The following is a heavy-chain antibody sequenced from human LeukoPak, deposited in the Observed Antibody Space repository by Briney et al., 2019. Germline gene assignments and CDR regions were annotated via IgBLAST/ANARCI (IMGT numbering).Heavy chain of an antibody. Sequence: GGSLRLSCAASEFTFSSHQMSWVRQAPGKGLEWVAKITQDGSEKYYMDSVEGRFIISRDNGKNSLYLQMNSLRVEGTAVYYCARDWRQDNAFDLWGQGTMVTVSS. CDR3: ARDWRQDNAFDL. D-gene: IGHD2-15*01. CDR1: EFTFSSHQ. CDR2: ITQDGSEK. J-gene: IGHJ3*01. V-gene: IGHV3-7*01.